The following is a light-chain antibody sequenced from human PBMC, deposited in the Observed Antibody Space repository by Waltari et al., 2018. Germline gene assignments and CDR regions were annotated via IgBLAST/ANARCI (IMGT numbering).Light chain of an antibody. J-gene: IGLJ1*01. CDR3: SSYTSSSTYV. Sequence: QSALTQPASVSGSPGQSITISCTGTRSHVGGYNYVSWYQQHPGKAPKLMIYDVSKRPSGVSNRFSGSKSGSTASLTISGLQAEDEADYYCSSYTSSSTYVFGTGTKVTVL. CDR1: RSHVGGYNY. CDR2: DVS. V-gene: IGLV2-14*01.